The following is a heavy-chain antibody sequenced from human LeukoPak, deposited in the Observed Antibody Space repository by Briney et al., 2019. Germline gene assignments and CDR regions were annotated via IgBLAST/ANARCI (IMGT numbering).Heavy chain of an antibody. CDR1: GFSFSDSS. Sequence: GGSLRLSCATSGFSFSDSSMAWVRQAPGKGLEWVSSISGNSYWIYYAGPVKDRFTISRDNARNSLYLEMERLSADDTAVYYCARGSILGATGYDWGQGTLVAVSS. D-gene: IGHD1-26*01. V-gene: IGHV3-21*01. J-gene: IGHJ4*02. CDR3: ARGSILGATGYD. CDR2: ISGNSYWI.